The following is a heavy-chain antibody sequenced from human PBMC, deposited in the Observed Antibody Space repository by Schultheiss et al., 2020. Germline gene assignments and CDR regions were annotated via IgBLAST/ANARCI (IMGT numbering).Heavy chain of an antibody. CDR1: GGSFSGYY. J-gene: IGHJ4*02. CDR3: ARVSYYYGSGSYLFDY. Sequence: SETLSLTCTVSGGSFSGYYWSWIRQPPGKGLEWIGYIYYSGSTNYNPSLKSRVTISVDTSKNQFSLKLSSVTAADTAVYYCARVSYYYGSGSYLFDYWGQGTLVTVSS. D-gene: IGHD3-10*01. CDR2: IYYSGST. V-gene: IGHV4-59*12.